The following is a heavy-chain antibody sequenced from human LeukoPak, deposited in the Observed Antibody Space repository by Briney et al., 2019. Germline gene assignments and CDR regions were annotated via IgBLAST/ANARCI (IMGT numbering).Heavy chain of an antibody. CDR3: AKEDYRDHTTGFDS. D-gene: IGHD4-17*01. V-gene: IGHV3-23*01. J-gene: IGHJ5*01. CDR1: GFTFSSYP. CDR2: ITSSGGT. Sequence: PGGSLRLSCAASGFTFSSYPVSWVGQAPGRGLEWVSAITSSGGTYYIPSVRGRFIVSRDNSRNTLYLQMNGLTAEDTAIYYCAKEDYRDHTTGFDSWGQGTLVTVSS.